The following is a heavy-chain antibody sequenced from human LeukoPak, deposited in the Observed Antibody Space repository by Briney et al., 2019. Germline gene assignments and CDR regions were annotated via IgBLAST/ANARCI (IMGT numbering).Heavy chain of an antibody. CDR2: INNDGSSK. V-gene: IGHV3-74*01. Sequence: HPWGSLSLSCAASGFTFSSYCMHWVRQAPGKGLVWVSRINNDGSSKSYADSVKGGFTISRDNAKNTLYLQMNSLRAEDTAAYYCARARARAIFGVVSTPINYYYYYMDVWGKGTTVTVSS. D-gene: IGHD3-3*01. CDR3: ARARARAIFGVVSTPINYYYYYMDV. CDR1: GFTFSSYC. J-gene: IGHJ6*03.